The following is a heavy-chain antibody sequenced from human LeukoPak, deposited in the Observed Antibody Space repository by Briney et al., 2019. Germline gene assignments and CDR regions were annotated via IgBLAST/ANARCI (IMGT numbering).Heavy chain of an antibody. CDR1: GFTFSTYT. CDR2: ITSSSSFT. D-gene: IGHD3-22*01. Sequence: PGGSLRFSCAASGFTFSTYTMSWVRQAPGKGLDWVASITSSSSFTYYADSVKGRFTISRDNAKNSLYLQMNSLTVEDTAVYYCARSVGSYYGDLWGQGTLVTVSS. J-gene: IGHJ5*02. V-gene: IGHV3-21*01. CDR3: ARSVGSYYGDL.